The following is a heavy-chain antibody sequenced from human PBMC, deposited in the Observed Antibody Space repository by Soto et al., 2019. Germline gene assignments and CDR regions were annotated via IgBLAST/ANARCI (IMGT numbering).Heavy chain of an antibody. CDR1: GFIFSDYA. J-gene: IGHJ5*02. Sequence: QVQLVESGGGVVRPGRSLRLSCSASGFIFSDYAMHWVRQAPGKGMEWVAVILFDGNKKYYADSVKGRFTISRDNSKNKLYLQMNSLRAEDTAVYYCAQDGSQTSSGSYLSSWGQGSLVTVSS. CDR2: ILFDGNKK. V-gene: IGHV3-30*18. D-gene: IGHD1-26*01. CDR3: AQDGSQTSSGSYLSS.